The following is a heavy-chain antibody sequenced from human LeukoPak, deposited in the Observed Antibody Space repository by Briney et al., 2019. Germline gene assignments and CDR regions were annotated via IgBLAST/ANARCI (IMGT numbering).Heavy chain of an antibody. CDR1: GFTFSSYA. Sequence: GGSLRLSCAASGFTFSSYAMNWARQAPGKGLEWVSAISGSGASTYYADSVKGRFTITRDNSKNTLYLQMNSLRVDDTAVYSCAKGSHGYSSSSADYWGQGTLVTVSS. CDR3: AKGSHGYSSSSADY. D-gene: IGHD6-6*01. J-gene: IGHJ4*02. V-gene: IGHV3-23*01. CDR2: ISGSGAST.